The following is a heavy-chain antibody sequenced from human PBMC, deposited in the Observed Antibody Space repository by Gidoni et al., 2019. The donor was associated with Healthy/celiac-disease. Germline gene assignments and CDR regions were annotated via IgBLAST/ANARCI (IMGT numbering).Heavy chain of an antibody. D-gene: IGHD6-13*01. CDR2: ISWNSGSI. V-gene: IGHV3-9*01. CDR3: AKDRGSSPGRNYYYGMDV. CDR1: GFTFDDYA. J-gene: IGHJ6*02. Sequence: EVQLVESGGGLVQPGRSLRLSCAASGFTFDDYAMHWVRQAPGKGLEWVSGISWNSGSIGYADSVKGRFTISRDNAKNSLYLQMNSLRAEDTALYYCAKDRGSSPGRNYYYGMDVWGQGTTVTVSS.